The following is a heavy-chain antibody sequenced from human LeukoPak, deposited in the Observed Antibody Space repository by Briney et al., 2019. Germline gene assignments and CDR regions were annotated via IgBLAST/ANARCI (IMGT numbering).Heavy chain of an antibody. CDR3: ARDRGRRGITMRSDAFDI. V-gene: IGHV3-33*01. CDR1: GFTFSSYG. Sequence: PGGSLRLSCVSSGFTFSSYGMHWVRQAPGKGLEWVAFIWSDGTNKYYADSVKGRFTISRDNAKNSLYLQMNSLRAEDTAVYYCARDRGRRGITMRSDAFDIWGQGTMVTVSS. D-gene: IGHD3-22*01. J-gene: IGHJ3*02. CDR2: IWSDGTNK.